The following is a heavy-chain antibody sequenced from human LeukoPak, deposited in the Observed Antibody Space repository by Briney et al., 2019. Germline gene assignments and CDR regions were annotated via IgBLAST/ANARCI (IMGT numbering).Heavy chain of an antibody. Sequence: GGSLRLSCAAYGFTFSSYGMHWVRQSPGKGLEWVAVIWYDGSNKYYADSVKGRFTISRDDSTKTLYLQMNSLRAEDTAVYYCARPNCSGDSCYFVPFDYWGQGTLVTVSS. D-gene: IGHD2-15*01. CDR1: GFTFSSYG. CDR2: IWYDGSNK. CDR3: ARPNCSGDSCYFVPFDY. J-gene: IGHJ4*02. V-gene: IGHV3-33*01.